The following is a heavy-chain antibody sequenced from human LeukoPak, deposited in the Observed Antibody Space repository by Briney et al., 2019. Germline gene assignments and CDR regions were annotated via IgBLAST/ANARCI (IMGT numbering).Heavy chain of an antibody. CDR3: ARGGGVVVIAIDAFDI. V-gene: IGHV4-61*02. J-gene: IGHJ3*02. CDR1: GGSISSGSYY. CDR2: IYTSGST. Sequence: PSQTLSLTCTVSGGSISSGSYYWSWIRQPAGKGLEWIGRIYTSGSTNYNPSLKSRVTISVDTSKNQFSLKLSSVTAADTAVYYCARGGGVVVIAIDAFDIWGQGTMVTVSS. D-gene: IGHD2-21*01.